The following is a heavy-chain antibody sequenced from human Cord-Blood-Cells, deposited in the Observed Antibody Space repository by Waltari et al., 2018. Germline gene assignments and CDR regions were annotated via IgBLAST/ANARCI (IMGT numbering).Heavy chain of an antibody. Sequence: EVQLVESGGGLVQPGGSLRLSCAASGFPFSSYEMNWVRQAPGKGLEWVSYISSSGSTIYYADSVKGRFTITRDNAKNSLYLQMNSLRAEDTAVYYCATKFMLYDYWGQGTLVTVSS. CDR2: ISSSGSTI. J-gene: IGHJ4*02. D-gene: IGHD2-8*01. V-gene: IGHV3-48*03. CDR3: ATKFMLYDY. CDR1: GFPFSSYE.